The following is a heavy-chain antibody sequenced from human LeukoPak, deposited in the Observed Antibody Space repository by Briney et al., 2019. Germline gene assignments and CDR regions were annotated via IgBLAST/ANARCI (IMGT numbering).Heavy chain of an antibody. Sequence: ASVKVSCEASGYTFTGYYMHWVRQAPGQGLEWMGWINPNSGGTNYAQKFQGRVTMTRDTSISTAYMELSRLRSDDTAVYYCARERSSATQFNYYYGMDVWGQGTTVTVSS. CDR3: ARERSSATQFNYYYGMDV. CDR2: INPNSGGT. V-gene: IGHV1-2*02. J-gene: IGHJ6*02. D-gene: IGHD5-12*01. CDR1: GYTFTGYY.